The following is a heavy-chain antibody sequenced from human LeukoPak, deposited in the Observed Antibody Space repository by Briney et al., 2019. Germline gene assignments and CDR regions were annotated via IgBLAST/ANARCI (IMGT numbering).Heavy chain of an antibody. J-gene: IGHJ1*01. Sequence: GGSLRLSCAASGFTFSSYSMNWVRQAPGKGLECVSSISSSSSYVYYADSVKGRFTISRDNAKNSLYLQMNSLRAEDTAVYYCARNRIAVAGPEYFQHWGQGTLVTVSS. CDR3: ARNRIAVAGPEYFQH. D-gene: IGHD6-19*01. V-gene: IGHV3-21*01. CDR2: ISSSSSYV. CDR1: GFTFSSYS.